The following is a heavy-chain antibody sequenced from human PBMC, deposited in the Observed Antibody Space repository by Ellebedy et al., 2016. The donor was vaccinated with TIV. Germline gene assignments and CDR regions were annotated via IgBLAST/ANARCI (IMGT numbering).Heavy chain of an antibody. Sequence: GGSLRLXCTASGFTFSNFWMSWVRQAPGKGLEWVSYISSSGSTIYYADSVKGRFTISRDNSKNTLYLQMNSLRAEDTAVYYCAKDIDYWGQGTLVTVSS. CDR3: AKDIDY. J-gene: IGHJ4*02. CDR2: ISSSGSTI. V-gene: IGHV3-23*01. CDR1: GFTFSNFW.